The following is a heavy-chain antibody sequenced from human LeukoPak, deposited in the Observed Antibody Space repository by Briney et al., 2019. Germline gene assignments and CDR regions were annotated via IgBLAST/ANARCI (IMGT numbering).Heavy chain of an antibody. D-gene: IGHD2-2*01. CDR2: FDPENGDT. CDR1: GYTLTEFS. Sequence: GASVKLSCTVSGYTLTEFSMHWVRQAPGKGLEWMGGFDPENGDTIYAQKFQGRVTMTEDTSKDTDYMELSRLRSEDTDVYYCATIHTDCSSTSVPDYWGQGTLVTVSS. V-gene: IGHV1-24*01. J-gene: IGHJ4*02. CDR3: ATIHTDCSSTSVPDY.